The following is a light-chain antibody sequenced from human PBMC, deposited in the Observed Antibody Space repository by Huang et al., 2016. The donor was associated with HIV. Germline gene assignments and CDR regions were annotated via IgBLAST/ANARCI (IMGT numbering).Light chain of an antibody. J-gene: IGKJ3*01. CDR2: DAS. Sequence: EIVLTQSPATLSLSPGERATLSCRARRSLSTYLAWYQQKPVQAPRRLFYDASNRATGIPARFSGSGSGTDLILTISSREPEDFAVYYCQLRSNWPPTFTFGPGTKIDIK. V-gene: IGKV3-11*01. CDR1: RSLSTY. CDR3: QLRSNWPPTFT.